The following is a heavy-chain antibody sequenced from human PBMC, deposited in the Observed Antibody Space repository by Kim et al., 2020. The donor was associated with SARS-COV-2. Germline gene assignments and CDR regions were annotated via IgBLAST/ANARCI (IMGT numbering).Heavy chain of an antibody. CDR3: ATYVTATANFDY. CDR1: GVSITSTRYY. J-gene: IGHJ4*02. Sequence: SETLSLTCTVSGVSITSTRYYWGWIRQPPGQGLEWIGHIYYSGNTYYSPSLKSRVSISVDTSKNQFSLNLSSVTAADTAVYYCATYVTATANFDYWGRGTLVTVSS. CDR2: IYYSGNT. V-gene: IGHV4-39*01. D-gene: IGHD5-18*01.